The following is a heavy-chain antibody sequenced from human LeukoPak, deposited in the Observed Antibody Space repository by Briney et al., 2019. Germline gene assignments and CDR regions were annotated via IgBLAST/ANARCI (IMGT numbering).Heavy chain of an antibody. Sequence: SETLSLTCTVSGGSITFGSYYWTWIRQPAGKGLEWIGRIYTSGRTFYNPSLKSRVTISMDTSMSQFYLRLNSVTAADTAVYYCARARVIPASFDDWGQGALVTVSS. CDR2: IYTSGRT. CDR3: ARARVIPASFDD. CDR1: GGSITFGSYY. D-gene: IGHD3-16*02. V-gene: IGHV4-61*02. J-gene: IGHJ4*02.